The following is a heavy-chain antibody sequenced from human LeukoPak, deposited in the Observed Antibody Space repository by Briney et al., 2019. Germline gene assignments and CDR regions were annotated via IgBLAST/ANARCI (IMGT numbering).Heavy chain of an antibody. CDR3: ARHSSAAAGTILDY. CDR2: IYPGDSDT. J-gene: IGHJ4*02. CDR1: GYSFTSYW. Sequence: GESLKISCKCSGYSFTSYWIGWGRQLPGKGLEGMGIIYPGDSDTRYSPSFQGQVTISANKSISTAHLTCSSLTASHTAMYYCARHSSAAAGTILDYWGQGTLVTVSS. D-gene: IGHD6-13*01. V-gene: IGHV5-51*01.